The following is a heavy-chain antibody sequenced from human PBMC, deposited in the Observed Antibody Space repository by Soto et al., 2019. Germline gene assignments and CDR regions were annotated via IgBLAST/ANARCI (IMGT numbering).Heavy chain of an antibody. CDR3: AKETYTASSNYYYGMDV. J-gene: IGHJ6*02. CDR1: GFTFSSYA. D-gene: IGHD1-1*01. CDR2: ISGSGGST. V-gene: IGHV3-23*01. Sequence: GGSLRLSCAASGFTFSSYAMSWVRQAPGKGLEWVSAISGSGGSTYYADSVKGRFTISRDNSKNTLYLQMNSLRAEDTAVYYCAKETYTASSNYYYGMDVWGQGTTVTVSS.